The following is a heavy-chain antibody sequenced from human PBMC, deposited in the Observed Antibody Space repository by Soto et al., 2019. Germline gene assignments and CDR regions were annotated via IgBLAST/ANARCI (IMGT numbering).Heavy chain of an antibody. CDR1: GGSISSGDYY. CDR3: ARENYAILTGYYMGYYYYGMDV. J-gene: IGHJ6*02. D-gene: IGHD3-9*01. Sequence: SETLSLTCTVSGGSISSGDYYWSWIRQPPGKGLEWIGYIYYSGSTYYNPSLKSRVTISVDTSKNQFSLKLSSVTAADTAVYYCARENYAILTGYYMGYYYYGMDVWGQGTQVTVSS. CDR2: IYYSGST. V-gene: IGHV4-30-4*01.